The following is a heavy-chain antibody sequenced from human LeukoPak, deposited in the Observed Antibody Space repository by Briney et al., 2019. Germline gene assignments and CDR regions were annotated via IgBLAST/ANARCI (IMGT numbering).Heavy chain of an antibody. D-gene: IGHD3-22*01. V-gene: IGHV4-61*01. Sequence: PSETLFLTCTVHAGCVSNGICYCSWIRQPPGTGLECLGYIHYSGSTNYNASLKSWAAISVGTSTNQLSLQLSTVTAADTRTYDLWRGHDYYYDGCGFVGHCFDYWGQGTLVTVSS. CDR3: WRGHDYYYDGCGFVGHCFDY. CDR2: IHYSGST. J-gene: IGHJ4*02. CDR1: AGCVSNGICY.